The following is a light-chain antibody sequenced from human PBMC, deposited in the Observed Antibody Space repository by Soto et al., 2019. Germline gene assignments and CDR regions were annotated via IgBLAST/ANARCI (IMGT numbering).Light chain of an antibody. V-gene: IGLV2-8*01. Sequence: QSVLTQPPSASGSPGQSVTISCIGTSSDVGGYDYVSWYQQHPGNAPKLIISEVSKRPSGVPDRFSGSKSGNTASLTVSGLQAEDEADYYCTSYAGNNNFCVFGTGTKVTVL. CDR2: EVS. CDR3: TSYAGNNNFCV. CDR1: SSDVGGYDY. J-gene: IGLJ1*01.